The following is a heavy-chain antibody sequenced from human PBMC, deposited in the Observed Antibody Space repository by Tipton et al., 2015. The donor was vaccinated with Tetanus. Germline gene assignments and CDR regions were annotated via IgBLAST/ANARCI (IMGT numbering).Heavy chain of an antibody. CDR2: IYQNGDA. Sequence: TLSLTCTVSGGSISTYHWYWIRQPPGKGLEWIAYIYQNGDANYNPSLQSRVTISVDTSKNQFSLQLAFVTAADTAIYYCARERIEAFYYHGLDVWGPGTMVTVSS. V-gene: IGHV4-59*01. CDR1: GGSISTYH. CDR3: ARERIEAFYYHGLDV. D-gene: IGHD2-21*01. J-gene: IGHJ6*02.